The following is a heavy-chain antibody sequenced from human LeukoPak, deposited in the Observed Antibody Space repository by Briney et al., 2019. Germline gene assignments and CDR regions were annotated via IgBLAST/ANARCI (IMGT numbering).Heavy chain of an antibody. J-gene: IGHJ4*02. CDR2: ISTNGGST. D-gene: IGHD3-10*01. V-gene: IGHV3-64*01. Sequence: GSLRLSCAASGFTFSEYSMHWVRQAPGKGLEYVSAISTNGGSTYYANSVKGRFTISRDDPKNTLDLQMGSLRPEDMAVCYCARGFRYYGSGIDYWGQGTLVTVSS. CDR3: ARGFRYYGSGIDY. CDR1: GFTFSEYS.